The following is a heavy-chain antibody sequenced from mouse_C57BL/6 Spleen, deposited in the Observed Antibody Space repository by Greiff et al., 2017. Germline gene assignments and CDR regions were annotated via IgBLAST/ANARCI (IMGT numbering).Heavy chain of an antibody. CDR1: GFTFSSYT. CDR2: ISGGGGNT. V-gene: IGHV5-9*01. Sequence: EVKLVESGGGLVKPGGSLKLSCAASGFTFSSYTMSWVRQTPEKRLEWVATISGGGGNTYYPDSVKGRFTISRDNAKNTLYLQMSSLRSEDTALYYCARIDYGSSYGYWGQGTTLTVSS. CDR3: ARIDYGSSYGY. D-gene: IGHD1-1*01. J-gene: IGHJ2*01.